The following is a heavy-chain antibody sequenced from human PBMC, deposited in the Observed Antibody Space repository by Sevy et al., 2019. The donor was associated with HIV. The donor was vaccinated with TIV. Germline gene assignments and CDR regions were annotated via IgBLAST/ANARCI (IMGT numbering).Heavy chain of an antibody. CDR1: GFTFDDYA. D-gene: IGHD6-19*01. CDR2: ISWNSGSI. Sequence: GGSLRLSCAASGFTFDDYAMHWVRQAPGKGLEWVSGISWNSGSIGYADSVKGRFTISRDNAKNSLYLQMNSLRAEDTALYYCAKGQGCSGAFDYRGQGTLVTVSS. J-gene: IGHJ4*02. V-gene: IGHV3-9*01. CDR3: AKGQGCSGAFDY.